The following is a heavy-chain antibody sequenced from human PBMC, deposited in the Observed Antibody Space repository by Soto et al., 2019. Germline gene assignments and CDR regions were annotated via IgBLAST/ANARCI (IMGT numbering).Heavy chain of an antibody. CDR1: GLTLSNYA. V-gene: IGHV3-23*01. CDR2: ISGAGDAT. CDR3: AKDESYGDYGGDY. D-gene: IGHD4-17*01. J-gene: IGHJ4*02. Sequence: GGSLRLSCAASGLTLSNYAMSRVRQTPAKGLEWVSTISGAGDATHYADSVRGRFTISRGNSRSMLFLQMNSLRAEDTALYFCAKDESYGDYGGDYWGQGVLVTVSS.